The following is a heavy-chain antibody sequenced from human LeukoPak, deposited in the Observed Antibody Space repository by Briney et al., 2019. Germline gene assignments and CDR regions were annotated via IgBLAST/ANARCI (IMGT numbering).Heavy chain of an antibody. CDR2: ISYDGSNK. V-gene: IGHV3-30-3*02. J-gene: IGHJ5*02. D-gene: IGHD2-21*01. CDR1: GFTFSSYA. CDR3: AKYLWPKTVNWFDP. Sequence: GRSLRLSCAASGFTFSSYAMHWVRQAPGKGLEWVAVISYDGSNKYYADSVKGRFTISRDNSKNTLYLQMNSLRAEDTAIYYCAKYLWPKTVNWFDPWGQGTLVTVSS.